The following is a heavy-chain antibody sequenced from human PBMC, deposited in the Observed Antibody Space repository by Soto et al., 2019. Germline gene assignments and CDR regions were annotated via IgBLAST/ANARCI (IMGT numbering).Heavy chain of an antibody. D-gene: IGHD1-26*01. J-gene: IGHJ6*02. Sequence: SETLSLTCTVSGGSISSGDYYWSWIRQPPGKGLEWIGYIYYSGSTYYNPSLKSRVTISVDTSKKQFSLKLSSVTAADTAVYYRARGGMSGTTTYYYYGMDVWGQGTTVTVSS. CDR1: GGSISSGDYY. V-gene: IGHV4-30-4*01. CDR3: ARGGMSGTTTYYYYGMDV. CDR2: IYYSGST.